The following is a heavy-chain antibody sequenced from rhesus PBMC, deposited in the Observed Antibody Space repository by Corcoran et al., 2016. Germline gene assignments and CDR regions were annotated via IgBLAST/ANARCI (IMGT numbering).Heavy chain of an antibody. CDR2: IVPLVGVT. D-gene: IGHD4-29*01. CDR1: GFTFGSYA. V-gene: IGHV1S10*01. CDR3: ARSGSSYYFDY. Sequence: QVQLVQSGAEVKKPGASVKVSCKASGFTFGSYAISWVRQAPGQGLEGMGGIVPLVGVTNSAQKFQGRVTITADTSTSTAYMELSSLRSEDTAVYYCARSGSSYYFDYWGQGVLVTVSS. J-gene: IGHJ4*01.